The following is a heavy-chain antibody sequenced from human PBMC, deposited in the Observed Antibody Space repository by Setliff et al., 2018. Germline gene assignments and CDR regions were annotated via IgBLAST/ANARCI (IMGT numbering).Heavy chain of an antibody. D-gene: IGHD2-15*01. CDR2: IYDSGSS. Sequence: SETLSLTCAVSGFSITSGFFWGWLRQAPGKGLEWIGNIYDSGSSNYNASLKSRLIITRDTSKNQISLKLTSVTAADTAVYYCGRGFSRIEGWGNWFDPWGQGILVTVSS. CDR1: GFSITSGFF. J-gene: IGHJ5*02. CDR3: GRGFSRIEGWGNWFDP. V-gene: IGHV4-38-2*01.